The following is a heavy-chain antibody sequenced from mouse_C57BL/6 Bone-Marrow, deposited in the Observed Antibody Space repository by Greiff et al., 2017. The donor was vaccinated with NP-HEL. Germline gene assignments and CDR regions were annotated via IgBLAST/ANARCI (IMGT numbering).Heavy chain of an antibody. CDR3: ARDKYYGSSPWFAY. CDR1: GYSITSGYY. CDR2: ISYDGSN. J-gene: IGHJ3*01. D-gene: IGHD1-1*01. V-gene: IGHV3-6*01. Sequence: DVKLQESGPGLVKPSQSLSLTCSVTGYSITSGYYWNWIRQFPGNKLEWMGYISYDGSNNYNPSLKNRISITRDTSKNQFFLKLNSVTTEDTATYYCARDKYYGSSPWFAYWGQGTLVTVSA.